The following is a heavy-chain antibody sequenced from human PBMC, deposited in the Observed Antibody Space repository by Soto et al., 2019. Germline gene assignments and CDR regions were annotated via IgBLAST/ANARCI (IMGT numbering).Heavy chain of an antibody. J-gene: IGHJ5*02. CDR1: GASITSYY. D-gene: IGHD3-10*01. V-gene: IGHV4-59*01. Sequence: PSETLSLTCTVSGASITSYYWSWVRQPPGKGLEWIGFVHYTGGTKYNPSLNSRVTMSVDTSQNQLSLKLTSVTAADTAVYYCARESAGSGKNNWFDPWAQGTMVTVSP. CDR3: ARESAGSGKNNWFDP. CDR2: VHYTGGT.